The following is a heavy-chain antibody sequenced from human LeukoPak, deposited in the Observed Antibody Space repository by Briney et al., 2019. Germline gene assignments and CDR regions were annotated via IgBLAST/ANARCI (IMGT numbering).Heavy chain of an antibody. Sequence: ASVKVSCKASGYTFTRDAINWVRQAPGQGPEWMGWINTNTGIPTYAQVFRGRFVFSLDTSVSTAYLQISGLKPEDTAVYYCARGAYCSDIRCSWFDPWGQGTLVTVSS. CDR1: GYTFTRDA. V-gene: IGHV7-4-1*02. D-gene: IGHD2-15*01. CDR2: INTNTGIP. J-gene: IGHJ5*02. CDR3: ARGAYCSDIRCSWFDP.